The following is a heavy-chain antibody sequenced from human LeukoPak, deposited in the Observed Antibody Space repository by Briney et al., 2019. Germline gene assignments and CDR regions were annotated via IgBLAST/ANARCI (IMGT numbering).Heavy chain of an antibody. CDR1: GGSISSYY. Sequence: SETLSLTCTVSGGSISSYYWSWVRQPPGKGLEWIGYISYSGSTNCNPPLKSRVTISVDTSKNQFSLKLSSVTAADTAVYYCARPIVGATNDAFDIWGQGTMVIVSS. J-gene: IGHJ3*02. CDR2: ISYSGST. V-gene: IGHV4-59*08. D-gene: IGHD1-26*01. CDR3: ARPIVGATNDAFDI.